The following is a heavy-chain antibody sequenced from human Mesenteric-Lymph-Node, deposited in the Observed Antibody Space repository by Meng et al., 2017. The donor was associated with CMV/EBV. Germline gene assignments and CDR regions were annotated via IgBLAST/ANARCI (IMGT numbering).Heavy chain of an antibody. Sequence: GESLKISCAASGFTFSSYVMNWVRQAPGTGPEWVSAISGSGTNTYYADSVRGRFTISRDNSKNTLYLQMNSLRAEDTALYYCAREMGYDAFDIWGQGTMVTVSS. V-gene: IGHV3-23*01. CDR2: ISGSGTNT. CDR1: GFTFSSYV. CDR3: AREMGYDAFDI. J-gene: IGHJ3*02. D-gene: IGHD2-8*01.